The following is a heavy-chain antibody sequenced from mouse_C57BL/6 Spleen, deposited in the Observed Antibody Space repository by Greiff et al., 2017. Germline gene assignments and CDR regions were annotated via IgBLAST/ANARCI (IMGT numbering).Heavy chain of an antibody. CDR3: ARSRGGSSFYAMDY. CDR1: GFTFSDYG. CDR2: ISSGSSTS. Sequence: EVKVVESGGGLVKPGGSLKLSCAASGFTFSDYGMHWVRQAPEKGLEWVAYISSGSSTSYYADTLKGRFTITRDNAKNTLFLKMTSLRSEDTAMYYCARSRGGSSFYAMDYWGQGTSVTVSS. V-gene: IGHV5-17*01. J-gene: IGHJ4*01. D-gene: IGHD1-1*01.